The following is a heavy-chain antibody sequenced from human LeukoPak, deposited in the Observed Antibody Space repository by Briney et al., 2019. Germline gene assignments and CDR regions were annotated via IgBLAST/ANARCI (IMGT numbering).Heavy chain of an antibody. CDR3: ARERGTLAVAGDAVDI. D-gene: IGHD6-19*01. J-gene: IGHJ3*02. CDR2: INPNSGGT. Sequence: ASVKVSCKASGYTFTSYDVNWVRQATGQGLEWKGWINPNSGGTKYAQKFQGRVTMTRDTSINTAYMEVRRLTSDDTAVYYCARERGTLAVAGDAVDIWGQGTMVTVSS. V-gene: IGHV1-2*02. CDR1: GYTFTSYD.